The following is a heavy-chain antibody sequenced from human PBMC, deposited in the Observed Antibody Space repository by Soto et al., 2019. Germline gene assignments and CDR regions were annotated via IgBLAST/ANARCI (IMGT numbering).Heavy chain of an antibody. V-gene: IGHV4-4*02. D-gene: IGHD2-21*01. J-gene: IGHJ4*02. CDR3: ACCGHDYKIDN. CDR1: GASISSRSW. Sequence: QVQLQESGPGLVKPSETLSLTCAVSGASISSRSWWTWVRQPPGKGLEWIGEMYHNGGSNYNPSLKSRVAISTDTPKNQFSLTLTSVTAADTAMYYCACCGHDYKIDNWGQGSLVTVSS. CDR2: MYHNGGS.